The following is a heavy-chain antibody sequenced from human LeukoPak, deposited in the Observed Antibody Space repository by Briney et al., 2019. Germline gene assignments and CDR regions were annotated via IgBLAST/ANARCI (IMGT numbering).Heavy chain of an antibody. V-gene: IGHV3-7*05. Sequence: PGGSLRLSCAASGFTFSSYWMSWVRQAPGKGLEWVANIKQDGSEKYYVDSVKGRFTISRDNAKNSLYLQMNSLRAEDTAVYYCARDQRYCSSSSCPWEPFDYWGQGTLSPSPQ. J-gene: IGHJ4*02. CDR3: ARDQRYCSSSSCPWEPFDY. D-gene: IGHD2-2*01. CDR1: GFTFSSYW. CDR2: IKQDGSEK.